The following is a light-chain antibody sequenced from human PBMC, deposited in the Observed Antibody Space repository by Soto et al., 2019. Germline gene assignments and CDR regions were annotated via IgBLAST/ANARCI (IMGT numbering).Light chain of an antibody. CDR3: LLSYSGARV. CDR1: TGAVTNGHY. CDR2: NKS. V-gene: IGLV7-46*01. Sequence: SLTVSPGGTVTLTCGSNTGAVTNGHYPYWFQQKPGQTPKKMIYNKSNKHSWKTARVSSSLLGGKTDLTLSGAQPEDEAEYYCLLSYSGARVFGTGTKVTVL. J-gene: IGLJ1*01.